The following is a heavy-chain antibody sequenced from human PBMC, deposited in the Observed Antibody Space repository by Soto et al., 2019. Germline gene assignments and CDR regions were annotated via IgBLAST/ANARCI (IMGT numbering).Heavy chain of an antibody. V-gene: IGHV1-2*02. J-gene: IGHJ5*02. CDR2: INPNSGGT. CDR1: GYTFTVYY. D-gene: IGHD6-13*01. Sequence: ASVKVSCKASGYTFTVYYMHCVRQSPGQGREGMGWINPNSGGTNYAQKFQGRVTMTRDTSISTAYMELSRLRSDDTAVYYCARIAAAGHNWFDPWGQGTLVTVSS. CDR3: ARIAAAGHNWFDP.